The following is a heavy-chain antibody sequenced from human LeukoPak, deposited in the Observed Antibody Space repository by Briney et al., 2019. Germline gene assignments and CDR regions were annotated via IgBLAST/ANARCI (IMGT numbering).Heavy chain of an antibody. CDR1: GFTVTTNN. CDR3: LGFGPHYYSDR. V-gene: IGHV3-53*01. CDR2: LWNDGNS. J-gene: IGHJ5*02. D-gene: IGHD3-10*01. Sequence: GGPLRLSCAASGFTVTTNNINWVRQAPGKGLEWVSILWNDGNSYFADSVKGRFSFSRDTSKNILYLQMNSLRVEDTAIYYCLGFGPHYYSDRWGQGTLVTVSS.